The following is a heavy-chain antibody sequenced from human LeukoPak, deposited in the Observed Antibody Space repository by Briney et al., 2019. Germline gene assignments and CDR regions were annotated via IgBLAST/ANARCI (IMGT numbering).Heavy chain of an antibody. V-gene: IGHV4-34*01. CDR2: INHSGST. CDR3: ARGRGSSGSYYFDY. CDR1: GFTFSSYA. J-gene: IGHJ4*02. Sequence: GSLRLSCAASGFTFSSYAMSWVRQPPGKGLEWIGEINHSGSTNYNPSLKSRVTISVDTSKNQFSLKLSSVTAADTAVYYCARGRGSSGSYYFDYWGQGTLVTVSS. D-gene: IGHD3-22*01.